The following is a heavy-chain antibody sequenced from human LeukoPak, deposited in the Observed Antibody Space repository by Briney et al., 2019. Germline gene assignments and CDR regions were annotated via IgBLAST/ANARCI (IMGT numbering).Heavy chain of an antibody. CDR2: IYSGGST. CDR1: GFTVSSNY. V-gene: IGHV3-53*01. J-gene: IGHJ6*03. D-gene: IGHD3-16*01. Sequence: GGSLRLSCAASGFTVSSNYMSWVRQAPGKGLEWVSVIYSGGSTYYADSVKGRFTISRDNSKNTLYLQMNSLRAEDTAVYYCARGVGGGYYYMDVWGKGTTVTVSS. CDR3: ARGVGGGYYYMDV.